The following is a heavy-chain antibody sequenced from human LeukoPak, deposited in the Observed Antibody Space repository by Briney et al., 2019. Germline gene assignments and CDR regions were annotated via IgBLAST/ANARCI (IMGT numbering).Heavy chain of an antibody. D-gene: IGHD3-3*01. CDR3: ARDGALDRYDFWSGSDSRYFDY. J-gene: IGHJ4*02. V-gene: IGHV1-2*06. CDR1: GYTFTGYY. Sequence: GASVKVSCKASGYTFTGYYMHWMRQAPGQGLEWMGRINPNSGGTNYAQKFQGRVTMTRDTSISTAYMELSRLRSDDTAVYYCARDGALDRYDFWSGSDSRYFDYWGQGTLVTVPS. CDR2: INPNSGGT.